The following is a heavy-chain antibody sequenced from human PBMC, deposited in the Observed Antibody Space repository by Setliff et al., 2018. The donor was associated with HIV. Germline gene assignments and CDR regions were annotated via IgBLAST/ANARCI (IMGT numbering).Heavy chain of an antibody. CDR1: GDTFSSYT. D-gene: IGHD1-26*01. CDR2: IIPIFDAA. CDR3: AISIVGATPYFDY. J-gene: IGHJ4*02. V-gene: IGHV1-69*06. Sequence: SVKVSCKASGDTFSSYTISWVRQAPGQGLEWMGGIIPIFDAAHYAQKFQGRVTITADKSTTTAYMELSSLRSEDTAVYYCAISIVGATPYFDYWGQGTLVTVSS.